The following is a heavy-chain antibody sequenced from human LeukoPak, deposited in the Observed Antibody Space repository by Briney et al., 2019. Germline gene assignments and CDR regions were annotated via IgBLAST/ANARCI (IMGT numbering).Heavy chain of an antibody. V-gene: IGHV4-59*01. D-gene: IGHD3-3*01. Sequence: SETLSLTCTVSGGSISSCYWSWIRQPPGKGLEWIGYIYYSGSTNYNPSLKSRVTISVDTSKNQFSLKLSSVTAADTAVYYCARGGLSYDFWSGFSDHTKYYFDYWGQGTLVTVSS. CDR2: IYYSGST. J-gene: IGHJ4*02. CDR3: ARGGLSYDFWSGFSDHTKYYFDY. CDR1: GGSISSCY.